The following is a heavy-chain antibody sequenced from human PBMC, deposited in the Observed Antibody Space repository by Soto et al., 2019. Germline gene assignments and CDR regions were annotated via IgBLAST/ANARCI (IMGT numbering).Heavy chain of an antibody. CDR3: ARKILVSTTRPEYWYFDL. D-gene: IGHD1-1*01. CDR1: GFTFINYA. Sequence: EVQLLESGGGLVQPGGSLRLSCAGSGFTFINYAMNWVRQAPGEGLELVSSIRGGGDATFFPDSVRCRFTFSRDNYKNSVTLQMNSLGVEDTAVYYCARKILVSTTRPEYWYFDLWGRGTLVTVYS. J-gene: IGHJ2*01. CDR2: IRGGGDAT. V-gene: IGHV3-23*01.